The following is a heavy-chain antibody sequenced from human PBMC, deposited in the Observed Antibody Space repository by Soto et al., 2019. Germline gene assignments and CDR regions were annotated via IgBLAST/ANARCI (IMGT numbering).Heavy chain of an antibody. J-gene: IGHJ5*02. Sequence: QVQLVQSGAEVKKPGSSVKVSCKASGGTFSSYAISWVRQAPGQGLEWMGGIIPIFGTANYAQKFQGRVTITADESTSTGYMELSSLKSEDTAVYYCARGVDIVLMGEKFDPWGEGTLVTVSS. V-gene: IGHV1-69*01. CDR1: GGTFSSYA. CDR2: IIPIFGTA. D-gene: IGHD2-8*01. CDR3: ARGVDIVLMGEKFDP.